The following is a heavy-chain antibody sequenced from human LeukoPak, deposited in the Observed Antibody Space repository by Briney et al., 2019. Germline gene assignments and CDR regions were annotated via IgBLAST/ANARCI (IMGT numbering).Heavy chain of an antibody. D-gene: IGHD1-26*01. CDR1: GGSISSGGYY. J-gene: IGHJ2*01. Sequence: SETLSLTCTVSGGSISSGGYYWSWIRQPPGKGLEWIGYIYHSGSTYYNPSLKSRVTISVDRSKNQFSLKLSSVTAADTAVYYCARDEASGSYYPYWYFDLWGRGTLVTVSS. CDR2: IYHSGST. CDR3: ARDEASGSYYPYWYFDL. V-gene: IGHV4-30-2*01.